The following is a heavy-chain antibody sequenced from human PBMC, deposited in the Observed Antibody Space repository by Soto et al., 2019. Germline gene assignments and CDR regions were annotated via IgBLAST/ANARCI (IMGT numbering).Heavy chain of an antibody. CDR1: RGSINNSY. J-gene: IGHJ4*02. CDR3: ARPPWRYCSGGSCRDY. Sequence: SETLSLTCTVSRGSINNSYWTWIRQPPGKRLEWIGYIHYTGTTNHNPSLRGRVTMSVDTSNNQFSLKLSSVTAADTAMYYCARPPWRYCSGGSCRDYWGQGTLVTVSS. D-gene: IGHD2-15*01. CDR2: IHYTGTT. V-gene: IGHV4-59*08.